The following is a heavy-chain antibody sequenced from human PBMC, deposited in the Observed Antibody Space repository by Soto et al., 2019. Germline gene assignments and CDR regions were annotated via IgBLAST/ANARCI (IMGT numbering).Heavy chain of an antibody. CDR3: VRAHPDYDFWRGKPRGYFDL. CDR2: INDDGSRT. V-gene: IGHV3-74*01. D-gene: IGHD3-3*01. CDR1: GFTLSNFW. Sequence: VGSRRLSCSASGFTLSNFWMHWVRHVPGKGLLWVSRINDDGSRTKYADSVEGRLTMSRDTAKNPLYLQMDSLRVEDTGVYYCVRAHPDYDFWRGKPRGYFDLWGRDTLVTVSS. J-gene: IGHJ2*01.